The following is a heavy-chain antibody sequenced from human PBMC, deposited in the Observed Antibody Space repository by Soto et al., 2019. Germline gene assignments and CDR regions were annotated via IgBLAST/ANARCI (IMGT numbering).Heavy chain of an antibody. V-gene: IGHV1-69*10. CDR2: IIPILGIA. D-gene: IGHD2-2*01. CDR1: GGTFSSYA. Sequence: ASVKVSCKASGGTFSSYAISWVRQAPGQGLEWMGGIIPILGIANYAQKFQGRVTITADKSTSTAYMELSSLRSEDTAVYYCARGDIVVVPAAPTDYYGMDVWGQGTTVTVSS. J-gene: IGHJ6*02. CDR3: ARGDIVVVPAAPTDYYGMDV.